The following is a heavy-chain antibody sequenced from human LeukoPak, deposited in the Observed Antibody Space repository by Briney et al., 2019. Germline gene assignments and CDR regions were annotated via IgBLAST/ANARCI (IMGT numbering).Heavy chain of an antibody. V-gene: IGHV3-23*01. D-gene: IGHD1-26*01. CDR2: ISASGDVT. Sequence: GGSLRLSCAASGFTFSNYAMIWVRQAPGKGLEWVSGISASGDVTFHADPLKGRFTISRDNSKNTLYLQMDSLRAEDTAKYYCAKSLLTTASGTGRAFDIWGQGTMVTVSA. CDR1: GFTFSNYA. CDR3: AKSLLTTASGTGRAFDI. J-gene: IGHJ3*02.